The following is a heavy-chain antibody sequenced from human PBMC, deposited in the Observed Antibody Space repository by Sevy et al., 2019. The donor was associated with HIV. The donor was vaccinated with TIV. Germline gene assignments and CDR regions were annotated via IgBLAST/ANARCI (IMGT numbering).Heavy chain of an antibody. J-gene: IGHJ4*02. CDR3: ARGRYYYDSSGYYFDY. V-gene: IGHV3-33*01. CDR2: IWYDGSNK. CDR1: GVTFSSYG. D-gene: IGHD3-22*01. Sequence: GGSLRLSCAASGVTFSSYGMHWVRQAPGKGLEWVAVIWYDGSNKYYADSVKGRFTISRDNSKNTLYLQMNSLRAEDTAVYYCARGRYYYDSSGYYFDYWGQGTLVTVSS.